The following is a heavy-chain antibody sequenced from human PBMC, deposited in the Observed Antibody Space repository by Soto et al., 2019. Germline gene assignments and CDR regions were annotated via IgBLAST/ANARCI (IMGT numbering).Heavy chain of an antibody. V-gene: IGHV3-21*01. Sequence: VQLVESGGGLVKPGGSLRLSCAASGFTFSSYSMNWVRQAPGKGLEWVSSISSSSSYIYYADSVKGRFTISRDTAKNTLERQMNSRRAEDTAVYYCARVPVEGAVVRYFDWPSGYWHFDLWGRGTLVTVSS. CDR1: GFTFSSYS. D-gene: IGHD3-9*01. J-gene: IGHJ2*01. CDR2: ISSSSSYI. CDR3: ARVPVEGAVVRYFDWPSGYWHFDL.